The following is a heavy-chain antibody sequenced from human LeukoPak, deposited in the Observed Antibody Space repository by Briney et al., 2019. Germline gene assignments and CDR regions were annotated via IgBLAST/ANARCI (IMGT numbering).Heavy chain of an antibody. J-gene: IGHJ5*02. V-gene: IGHV4-30-4*01. CDR2: IYYSGST. CDR3: ARGYSSSWMVWFDP. Sequence: SPSETLSLTCTVSGGSISSGDYYWSWIRQPPGKGLEWIGYIYYSGSTYYNLSLKSRVTISVDTSKNQFSLKLSSVTAADTAVYYCARGYSSSWMVWFDPWGQGTLVTVSS. D-gene: IGHD6-13*01. CDR1: GGSISSGDYY.